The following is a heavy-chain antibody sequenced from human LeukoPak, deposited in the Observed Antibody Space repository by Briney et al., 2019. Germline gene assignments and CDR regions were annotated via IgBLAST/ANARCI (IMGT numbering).Heavy chain of an antibody. J-gene: IGHJ4*02. V-gene: IGHV5-51*01. Sequence: GESLKISCKGSGYSFTNYWIAWVRQMPGRGLEWMVIINPSDSDTRYSPSFQGQVTISADKSISTAYLQWSSLKASDSAMYYCARAWNFDYWGQGTLVTFSS. CDR2: INPSDSDT. CDR3: ARAWNFDY. D-gene: IGHD1-1*01. CDR1: GYSFTNYW.